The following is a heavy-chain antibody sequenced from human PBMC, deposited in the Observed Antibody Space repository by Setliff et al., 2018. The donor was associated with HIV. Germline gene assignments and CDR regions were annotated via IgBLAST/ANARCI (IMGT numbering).Heavy chain of an antibody. J-gene: IGHJ5*02. CDR3: ASQPYNSGWFGGWFDP. CDR1: GDSISNHY. D-gene: IGHD6-19*01. V-gene: IGHV4-59*11. CDR2: IYYSGST. Sequence: SETLSLTCTVSGDSISNHYWSWIRQPPGKGLEWIGHIYYSGSTDYNPALTSRFIISVDPSKNQFTLMLNSVTAADTAVYYCASQPYNSGWFGGWFDPWGQGTLFTVSS.